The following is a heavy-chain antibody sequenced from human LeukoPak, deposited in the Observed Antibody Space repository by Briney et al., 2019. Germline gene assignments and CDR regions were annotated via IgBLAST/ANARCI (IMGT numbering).Heavy chain of an antibody. CDR3: AKGTDDYGDYRVRGPDY. J-gene: IGHJ4*02. CDR1: GFTFSSYA. CDR2: IRGSGGST. V-gene: IGHV3-23*01. D-gene: IGHD4-17*01. Sequence: GGSPRLSCAPSGFTFSSYAMSWVRQAPEGGLEWVSAIRGSGGSTYYADSVEGRFTISRDNSQNTLYLQKNSLRAEDTAVSYWAKGTDDYGDYRVRGPDYWGQGTLVTICS.